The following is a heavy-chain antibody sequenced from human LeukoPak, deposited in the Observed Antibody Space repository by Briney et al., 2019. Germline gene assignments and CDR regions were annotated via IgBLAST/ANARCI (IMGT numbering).Heavy chain of an antibody. CDR2: IWYDGSNK. D-gene: IGHD6-19*01. CDR1: GFTFNNHA. CDR3: ARDPRLVTVTRTGDY. Sequence: GGSLRLSCAASGFTFNNHAMSWVRQAPGKGLEWVAAIWYDGSNKYYADSVKGRFTISRDNSKNTLYLQMNSLRAEDTAVYYCARDPRLVTVTRTGDYWGQGTLVTVSS. V-gene: IGHV3-33*08. J-gene: IGHJ4*02.